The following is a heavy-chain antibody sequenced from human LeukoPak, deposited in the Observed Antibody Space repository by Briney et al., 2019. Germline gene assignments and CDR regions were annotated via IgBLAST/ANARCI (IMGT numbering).Heavy chain of an antibody. CDR3: ARDDGWYAQY. CDR2: ISYDGSNK. CDR1: GFTFSSYA. V-gene: IGHV3-30-3*01. Sequence: PGGSLRLSCAASGFTFSSYAMHWVRQAPGKGLEWVAVISYDGSNKYYADSVKGRFTISRDNSKNTLYVQMDSLRAEDTAVYYCARDDGWYAQYWGQGTLVTVSS. D-gene: IGHD6-19*01. J-gene: IGHJ4*02.